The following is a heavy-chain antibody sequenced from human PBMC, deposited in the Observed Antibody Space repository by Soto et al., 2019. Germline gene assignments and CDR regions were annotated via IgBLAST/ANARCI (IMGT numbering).Heavy chain of an antibody. Sequence: SETLSLTCTVSGGSISSSSYYWGWIRQPPGKGLEWIGSIYYSGSTYYNPSLKSRVTISVDTSKNQFSLKLSSVTAADTAVYYCARHQTTSKGPLYYFDYWGQGTLVTVS. J-gene: IGHJ4*02. CDR2: IYYSGST. CDR3: ARHQTTSKGPLYYFDY. D-gene: IGHD4-17*01. V-gene: IGHV4-39*01. CDR1: GGSISSSSYY.